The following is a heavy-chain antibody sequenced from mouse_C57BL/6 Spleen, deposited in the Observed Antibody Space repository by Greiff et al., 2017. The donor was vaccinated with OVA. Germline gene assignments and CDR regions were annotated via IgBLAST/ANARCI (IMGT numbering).Heavy chain of an antibody. V-gene: IGHV1-64*01. Sequence: VQLQQSGAELVKPGASVKLSCKASGYTFTSYWMHWVKQRPGQGLEWIGMIHPNSGSTNYNEKFKSKATLTVDKSSSTAYMQLSSLTSEDSAVYYCAGGYGILYYYAMDYWGQGTSVTVSS. CDR3: AGGYGILYYYAMDY. J-gene: IGHJ4*01. CDR1: GYTFTSYW. CDR2: IHPNSGST. D-gene: IGHD2-1*01.